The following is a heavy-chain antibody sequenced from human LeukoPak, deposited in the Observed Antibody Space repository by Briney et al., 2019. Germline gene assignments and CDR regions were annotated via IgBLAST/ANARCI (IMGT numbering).Heavy chain of an antibody. D-gene: IGHD5-12*01. CDR1: GGSTSTYY. CDR2: IYYSGST. V-gene: IGHV4-59*12. J-gene: IGHJ6*02. CDR3: ARARPSMVATRWDV. Sequence: SETLSLTCSVSGGSTSTYYWSWIRQPPGKGLEWIGYIYYSGSTSYNPSLKSRVTISVDSSKNQFSLELSSVTAADTAVYYCARARPSMVATRWDVWGQGTTVTVSS.